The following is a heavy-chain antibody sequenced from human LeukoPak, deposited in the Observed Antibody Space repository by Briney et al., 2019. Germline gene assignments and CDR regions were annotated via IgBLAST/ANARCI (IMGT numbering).Heavy chain of an antibody. D-gene: IGHD6-13*01. Sequence: SETLSLTCTVSGGSISSSSYYWGWIRQPPGKGLEWIGSICYSGSTYYNPSLKSRVTISVDTSKNQFSLKLSSVTAADTAVYYCARGLRDSSWYRYWGQGSLVTVSS. CDR2: ICYSGST. CDR1: GGSISSSSYY. J-gene: IGHJ4*02. V-gene: IGHV4-39*07. CDR3: ARGLRDSSWYRY.